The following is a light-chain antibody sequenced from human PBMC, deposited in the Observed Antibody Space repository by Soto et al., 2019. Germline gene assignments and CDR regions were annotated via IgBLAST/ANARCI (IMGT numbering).Light chain of an antibody. CDR1: ISNIGGNY. V-gene: IGLV2-8*01. J-gene: IGLJ2*01. CDR2: EVT. CDR3: SSYARNRDVL. Sequence: QSVLTQPPSVSAAPGQKVIISCSGSISNIGGNYVSWYQQVPGTAPKLMIYEVTKRPSGVPDRFSGSKSGNTASLTVSGLQAEDEADYYCSSYARNRDVLFGGGTKVTVL.